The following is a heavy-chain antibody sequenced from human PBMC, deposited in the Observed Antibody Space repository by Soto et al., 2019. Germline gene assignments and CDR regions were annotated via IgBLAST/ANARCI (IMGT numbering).Heavy chain of an antibody. CDR2: ISYDGSNK. CDR1: GVTFSSYG. CDR3: AKDRGRWDSYYYGMDV. J-gene: IGHJ6*02. D-gene: IGHD6-13*01. Sequence: GGSLRLSCAASGVTFSSYGMHWVRQAPGKGLEWVAVISYDGSNKYYADSVKGRFTISRDNSKNTLYLQMNSLRAEDTAVYYCAKDRGRWDSYYYGMDVWGQGTTVTVSS. V-gene: IGHV3-30*18.